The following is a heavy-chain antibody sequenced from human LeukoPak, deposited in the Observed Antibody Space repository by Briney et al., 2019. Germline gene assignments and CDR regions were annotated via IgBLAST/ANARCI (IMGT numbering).Heavy chain of an antibody. CDR1: GGSFSGYY. Sequence: PSETLSLTCAVYGGSFSGYYWSWIRQPPGKGLEWIGEINHSGSTNYNPSLKGRVTISVDTSKNQFSLKLSSVTAADTAVYYCARASRLLWFGELLSNNYFDYWGQGTLVTVSS. D-gene: IGHD3-10*01. V-gene: IGHV4-34*01. J-gene: IGHJ4*02. CDR2: INHSGST. CDR3: ARASRLLWFGELLSNNYFDY.